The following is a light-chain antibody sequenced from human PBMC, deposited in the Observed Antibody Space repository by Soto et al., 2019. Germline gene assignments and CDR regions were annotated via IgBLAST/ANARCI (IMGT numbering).Light chain of an antibody. CDR3: QQHANWPLT. CDR1: QSVGKN. J-gene: IGKJ4*01. Sequence: EIVLTQSPATLSLSPGERATLSCRASQSVGKNLAWYQQKPGQAPRLLVYEASTRATGIPARFSGSGSGTDFTLTISSLEPEDFAVYYCQQHANWPLTFGQGTKVEIK. CDR2: EAS. V-gene: IGKV3-11*01.